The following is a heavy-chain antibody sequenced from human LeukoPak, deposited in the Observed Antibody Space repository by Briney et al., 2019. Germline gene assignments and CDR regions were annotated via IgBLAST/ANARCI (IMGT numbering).Heavy chain of an antibody. V-gene: IGHV3-23*01. CDR2: ISGSGGST. CDR3: AKEGRGWHYYMDV. D-gene: IGHD6-19*01. J-gene: IGHJ6*03. CDR1: GFTFSSYA. Sequence: PGRPLRLSCAASGFTFSSYAMSWVRQAPGKGLEWVSAISGSGGSTYYADSVKGRFTISRDNSKNTLYLQMNSLRAEDTAVYYCAKEGRGWHYYMDVWGKGTTVTVSS.